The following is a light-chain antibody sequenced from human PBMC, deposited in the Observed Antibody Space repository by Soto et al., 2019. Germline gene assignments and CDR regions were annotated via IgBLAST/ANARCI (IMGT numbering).Light chain of an antibody. CDR2: ATS. V-gene: IGKV1-8*01. Sequence: AIRMTQSPSSLSASTGDRVAITCRASQALNGNLAWYQQQSGKAPKVLIYATSTLQSGVPSRFSASGSGTDFTLTINSLQSEDVATYYCQQYYEYPRTFGQGTKVEIK. CDR1: QALNGN. J-gene: IGKJ1*01. CDR3: QQYYEYPRT.